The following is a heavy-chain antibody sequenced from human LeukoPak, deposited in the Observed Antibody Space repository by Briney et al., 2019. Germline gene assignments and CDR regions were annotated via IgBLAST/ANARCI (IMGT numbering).Heavy chain of an antibody. Sequence: PGGSLRLSCAASGFTFSTYAMSWVRQAPGRGLECVSALSGNGNTIYYADSVKGRFTFSRDNSKNTLSLQMNSLRAEDTAVYYCAKALYGGHDYWGQGTLVTVSS. CDR3: AKALYGGHDY. CDR1: GFTFSTYA. CDR2: LSGNGNTI. D-gene: IGHD4-23*01. V-gene: IGHV3-23*01. J-gene: IGHJ4*02.